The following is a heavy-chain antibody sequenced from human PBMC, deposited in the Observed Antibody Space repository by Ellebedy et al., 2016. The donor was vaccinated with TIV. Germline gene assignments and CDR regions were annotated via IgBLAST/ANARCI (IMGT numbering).Heavy chain of an antibody. CDR3: ARSSISVFGVTDVFDI. Sequence: MPSETLSLTCTVSGGSISRDSWSLIRQHPGNGLGWLGYIFHSGSTIYNPSLRSRVTISLDKSQKEVSLNLTSLTAADTAVYFCARSSISVFGVTDVFDIWGQGTLVTVSS. J-gene: IGHJ3*02. CDR1: GGSISRDS. CDR2: IFHSGST. V-gene: IGHV4-59*01. D-gene: IGHD3-3*01.